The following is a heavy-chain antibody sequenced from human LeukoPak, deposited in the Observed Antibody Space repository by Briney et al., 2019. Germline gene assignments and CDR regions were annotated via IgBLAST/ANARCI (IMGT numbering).Heavy chain of an antibody. D-gene: IGHD3-22*01. CDR1: GLSYSDSY. Sequence: GGSLRLSCAASGLSYSDSYMTWIRQAPGKGLEGVSYISSSGSYTNYADSVQGRFTVSRDNAKNSLFLHMTSLRAEDTAVYYCAKRGVVIRVILVGFHKEAYYFDSWGQGALVTVSS. V-gene: IGHV3-11*03. CDR3: AKRGVVIRVILVGFHKEAYYFDS. J-gene: IGHJ4*02. CDR2: ISSSGSYT.